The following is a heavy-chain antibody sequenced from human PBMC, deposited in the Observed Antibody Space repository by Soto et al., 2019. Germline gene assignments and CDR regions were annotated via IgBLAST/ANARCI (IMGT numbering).Heavy chain of an antibody. CDR3: ARDPSEGRVGNWFES. CDR2: ISMTTSYV. D-gene: IGHD2-2*01. Sequence: EVQLVESGGGLVKPGGSLRLSCAASGFTFSRYGMSWVRQAPGKGLEWVSSISMTTSYVYYADSVKGRFSISRDNAKKILSLEMYALITEDTAVDYCARDPSEGRVGNWFESWGQGTLVTVS. V-gene: IGHV3-21*01. CDR1: GFTFSRYG. J-gene: IGHJ5*01.